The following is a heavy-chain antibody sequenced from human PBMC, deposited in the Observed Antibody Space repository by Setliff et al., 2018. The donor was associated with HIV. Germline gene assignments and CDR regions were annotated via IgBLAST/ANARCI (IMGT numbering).Heavy chain of an antibody. V-gene: IGHV4-39*07. CDR3: ARDPHYFDTSGHYSWFYFDY. J-gene: IGHJ4*02. D-gene: IGHD3-22*01. CDR2: ISSSGST. Sequence: PSETLSLTCTVSGGSMTSSNYYWGWIRQSPGRGLEWIGSISSSGSTTYHPSLRSRVTVSAATSKNQFSLKLTSVTAADTAVYFCARDPHYFDTSGHYSWFYFDYWGQGTLVTV. CDR1: GGSMTSSNYY.